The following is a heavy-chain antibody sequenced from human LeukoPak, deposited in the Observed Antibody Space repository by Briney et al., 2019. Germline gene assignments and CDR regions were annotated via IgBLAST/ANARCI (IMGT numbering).Heavy chain of an antibody. CDR2: ITSSSSSI. Sequence: GGSLRLSCVGSGYDFKRYSMNWVRQAPGKGLGWISYITSSSSSIFYAASVRGRFTISRDNAMNSMYLQMNSLRDEDTAVYYCTRGGSYFEKWGQGSLVTVTS. CDR1: GYDFKRYS. D-gene: IGHD3-10*01. V-gene: IGHV3-48*02. CDR3: TRGGSYFEK. J-gene: IGHJ4*02.